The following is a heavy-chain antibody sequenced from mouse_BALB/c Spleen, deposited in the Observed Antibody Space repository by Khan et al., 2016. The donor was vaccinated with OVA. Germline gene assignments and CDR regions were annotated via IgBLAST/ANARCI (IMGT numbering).Heavy chain of an antibody. V-gene: IGHV1-18*01. CDR1: GYTFPEYT. Sequence: EVKLEVSGPELVKPGASVKISCKTSGYTFPEYTVHWVKQSLGKSLDWIGVINPKNGGTAYNQKFKGKATLTVDKSSSTAYMEFRSLTSDDSAVYYCARDAGRYWGQGTSVTVAS. J-gene: IGHJ4*01. CDR2: INPKNGGT. D-gene: IGHD3-3*01. CDR3: ARDAGRY.